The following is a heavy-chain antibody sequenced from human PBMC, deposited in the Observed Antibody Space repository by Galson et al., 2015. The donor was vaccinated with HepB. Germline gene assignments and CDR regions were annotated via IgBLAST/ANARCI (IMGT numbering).Heavy chain of an antibody. V-gene: IGHV1-69-2*01. J-gene: IGHJ4*02. CDR2: VDAEDGDT. CDR1: GYTFTDYT. CDR3: AYSTNLLHSFDY. D-gene: IGHD1-26*01. Sequence: VKVSCKVSGYTFTDYTIHWVQQAPGKGLEWMGLVDAEDGDTIYAEKFQGRVTITADTSTDTAYMELSSLRSEDTAVYYCAYSTNLLHSFDYWGQGTLVTVSS.